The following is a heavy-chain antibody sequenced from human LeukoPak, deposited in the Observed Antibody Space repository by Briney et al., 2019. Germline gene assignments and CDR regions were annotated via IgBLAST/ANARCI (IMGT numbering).Heavy chain of an antibody. J-gene: IGHJ4*02. D-gene: IGHD5-12*01. Sequence: PGASLQISCKGSGYSFTSYWNSWVRQMPGTGMEWEGRIDPRDSYTNYSPSFQGHVTISADKSISTAYLQWSSLKASDTAMYYCARAESGYDLLYSDYWGQGTLVTVSS. CDR1: GYSFTSYW. CDR3: ARAESGYDLLYSDY. V-gene: IGHV5-10-1*01. CDR2: IDPRDSYT.